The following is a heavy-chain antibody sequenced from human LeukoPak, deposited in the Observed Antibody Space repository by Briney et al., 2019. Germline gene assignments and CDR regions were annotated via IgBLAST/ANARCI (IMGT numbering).Heavy chain of an antibody. J-gene: IGHJ4*02. D-gene: IGHD6-19*01. CDR2: TYYRSKWYD. CDR3: ARGVGTSGWYTFDY. Sequence: SQTLSLTCAISGDSVSSINGAWNWIRQSPSRGLEWLGRTYYRSKWYDDYADSVKGRMTISQDTSKNQFSLHVYSVTPEDTAVYYCARGVGTSGWYTFDYWGQGALVTVSS. CDR1: GDSVSSINGA. V-gene: IGHV6-1*01.